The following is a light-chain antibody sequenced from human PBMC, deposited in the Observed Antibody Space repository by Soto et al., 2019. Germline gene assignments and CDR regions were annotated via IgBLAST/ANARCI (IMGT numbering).Light chain of an antibody. Sequence: EIVMTQSPATLSVSPGERATLSCRASQSVSSNLAWYQQKPGKAPRLLIYGASTRHTRIPSRFSGSGSGTDFTLTISSLQPEDFATYYCQQSYSTPQTFGQGTKV. CDR3: QQSYSTPQT. V-gene: IGKV3-15*01. CDR1: QSVSSN. CDR2: GAS. J-gene: IGKJ1*01.